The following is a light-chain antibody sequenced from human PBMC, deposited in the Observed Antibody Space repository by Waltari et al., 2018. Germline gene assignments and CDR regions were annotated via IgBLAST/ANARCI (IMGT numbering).Light chain of an antibody. CDR2: GGS. Sequence: QSALTQPASVSGSPGQSITISCTGTSSDVGSYNLVSWYQQHPGKAPKPVISGGSKRPPGVSNRVSGSKSGNTASLTISGLQAEDEADYYCCSYAGSSTLVFGGGTKLTVL. V-gene: IGLV2-23*01. J-gene: IGLJ2*01. CDR3: CSYAGSSTLV. CDR1: SSDVGSYNL.